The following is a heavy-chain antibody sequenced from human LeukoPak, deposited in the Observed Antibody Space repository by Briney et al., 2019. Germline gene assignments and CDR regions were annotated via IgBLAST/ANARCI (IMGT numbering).Heavy chain of an antibody. D-gene: IGHD3-22*01. CDR2: IFSNDEK. CDR3: ARIRFDSSGYYYFDY. CDR1: GFSLSNARMG. Sequence: EPGPTLVNPTETLTLTCTVSGFSLSNARMGVSWIRQPPGEALEWLAHIFSNDEKSYSRSLKSRLTISKDTSKSQVVLTMTDMDPVDTGTYYCARIRFDSSGYYYFDYWGQGTLVTVSS. J-gene: IGHJ4*02. V-gene: IGHV2-26*01.